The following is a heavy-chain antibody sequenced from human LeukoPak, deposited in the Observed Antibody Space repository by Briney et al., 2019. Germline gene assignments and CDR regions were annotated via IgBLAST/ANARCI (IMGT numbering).Heavy chain of an antibody. Sequence: PSETLSLTCGVSGGSFSGYYWTWIRQLPGKGLEWMGEINHSGNTIYNPSLKSRVTISIDTSKDQISLNMRSVTAADTAVYYCARGRNWETFYHYCMDVWGNGTTVTVSS. CDR3: ARGRNWETFYHYCMDV. J-gene: IGHJ6*03. CDR1: GGSFSGYY. CDR2: INHSGNT. V-gene: IGHV4-34*01. D-gene: IGHD1-14*01.